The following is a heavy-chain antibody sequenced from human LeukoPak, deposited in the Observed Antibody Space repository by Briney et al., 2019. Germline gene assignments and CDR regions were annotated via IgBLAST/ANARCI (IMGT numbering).Heavy chain of an antibody. J-gene: IGHJ4*02. CDR1: GFTFSSYG. Sequence: PGGSLRLSCAASGFTFSSYGMNWVRQAPGKGLEWVSYISSSSSTIYYADSVKGRFTISRDNAKNSVDLQMNSLRAEDTAVYYCARSHYSSSPFGLWGQGTLVTVSS. D-gene: IGHD3/OR15-3a*01. V-gene: IGHV3-48*01. CDR2: ISSSSSTI. CDR3: ARSHYSSSPFGL.